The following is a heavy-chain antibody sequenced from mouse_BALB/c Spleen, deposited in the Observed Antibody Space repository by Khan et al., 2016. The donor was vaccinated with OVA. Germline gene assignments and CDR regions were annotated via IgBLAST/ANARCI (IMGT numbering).Heavy chain of an antibody. J-gene: IGHJ2*01. CDR3: ARSAI. V-gene: IGHV5-6-3*01. D-gene: IGHD2-12*01. CDR1: RFTISSYG. Sequence: EVELVVSGGGIVQPGGSLIRSCAASRFTISSYGMSSVRQTPHKMLQLVAPVDSNGGSTDSPDSLTRRFTISGGNAKNALYLQMRSLKCGETAMYYCARSAIWGQGTTLTVSS. CDR2: VDSNGGST.